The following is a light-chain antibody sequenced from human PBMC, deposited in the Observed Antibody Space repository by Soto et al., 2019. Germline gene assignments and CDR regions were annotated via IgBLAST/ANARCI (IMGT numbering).Light chain of an antibody. J-gene: IGKJ1*01. Sequence: EIVLTQSPGTLSLSPGERATLSCRASQSVSSTYFAWYQQKPGQAPSLLIYGASSRATGIPDRFSGSGSGTDFTLTISRLEPEDFAVYYCHQYGSSPWTFGQGTKVEIK. CDR2: GAS. CDR3: HQYGSSPWT. V-gene: IGKV3-20*01. CDR1: QSVSSTY.